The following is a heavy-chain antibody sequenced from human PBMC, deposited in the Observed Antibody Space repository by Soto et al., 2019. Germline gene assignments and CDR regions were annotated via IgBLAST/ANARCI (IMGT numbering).Heavy chain of an antibody. V-gene: IGHV3-48*01. CDR1: GFTFSSYS. CDR3: AGTSSLQWYYMDV. J-gene: IGHJ6*03. D-gene: IGHD1-7*01. CDR2: ISSSSSTV. Sequence: PGGSLRLSCVASGFTFSSYSMNWVRQAPGKGLEWVSYISSSSSTVYYADSVKGRFTISRDNAKNQFSLHLNSVTPGDTAVYYCAGTSSLQWYYMDVWDKGTTVTVSS.